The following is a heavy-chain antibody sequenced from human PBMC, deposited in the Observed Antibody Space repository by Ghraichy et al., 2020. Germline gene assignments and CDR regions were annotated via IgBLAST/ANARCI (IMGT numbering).Heavy chain of an antibody. D-gene: IGHD4-17*01. CDR2: IYYSGTT. CDR1: GGSISSGGYY. Sequence: SETLSLTCTVSGGSISSGGYYWSWIRQHPGKGLEWIRYIYYSGTTYYNPSLKSRVIISVDTSKNQFSLKLSSVTAADTAVYYCARDLYGDYGSVGYWGQGTLVTVSS. J-gene: IGHJ4*02. V-gene: IGHV4-31*03. CDR3: ARDLYGDYGSVGY.